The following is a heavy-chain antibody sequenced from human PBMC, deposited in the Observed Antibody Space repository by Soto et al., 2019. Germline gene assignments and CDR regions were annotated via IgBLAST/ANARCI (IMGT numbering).Heavy chain of an antibody. V-gene: IGHV3-21*01. CDR1: GVTLTTYG. Sequence: GGPMKLPCAASGVTLTTYGRNWARQAPGKGLEWVSFISSRTGSSKEYADSVRGRFTVSRDNAKNSVYLQMNSLRVEDTAVYYCARKGVSNLDYWGQGTLVTFS. CDR3: ARKGVSNLDY. J-gene: IGHJ4*02. D-gene: IGHD2-8*01. CDR2: ISSRTGSSK.